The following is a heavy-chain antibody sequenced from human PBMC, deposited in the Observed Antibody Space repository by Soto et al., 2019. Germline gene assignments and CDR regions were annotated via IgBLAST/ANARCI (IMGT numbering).Heavy chain of an antibody. CDR2: IYYSGST. J-gene: IGHJ3*01. D-gene: IGHD1-1*01. CDR3: ARRVREDAFGL. Sequence: QVQLQESGPGLVKPSETLSLTSSVSGGSVSSYYWSWIRQPPRKGLEWIGYIYYSGSTNYNTSLNIRVTLSTNTSKNQVSLKLKSLSAAGRAVYYCARRVREDAFGLWGQGTMVTVSS. CDR1: GGSVSSYY. V-gene: IGHV4-59*02.